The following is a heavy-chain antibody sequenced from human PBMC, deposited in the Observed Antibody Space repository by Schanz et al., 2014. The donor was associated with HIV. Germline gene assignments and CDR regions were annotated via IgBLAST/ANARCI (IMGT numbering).Heavy chain of an antibody. CDR2: ISGSISTT. J-gene: IGHJ4*02. CDR3: AKFGRLLGNFDD. Sequence: ELQLVESGGGVVQPGRSLRLSCAASGFTFSSYAMSWVRQAPGKGLEWVSAISGSISTTFYADSVKGRFTISRDKSKNTLYLQMNSLRAEDTAVYYCAKFGRLLGNFDDWGQGTLVTVSS. D-gene: IGHD2-15*01. CDR1: GFTFSSYA. V-gene: IGHV3-23*04.